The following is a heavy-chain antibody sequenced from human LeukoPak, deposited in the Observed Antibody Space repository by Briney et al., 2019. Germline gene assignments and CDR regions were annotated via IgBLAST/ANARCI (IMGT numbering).Heavy chain of an antibody. J-gene: IGHJ5*02. CDR3: ARDRYSSGWYFWGLYWFDP. D-gene: IGHD6-19*01. Sequence: SVKVSCKASGGTFSSYAISWVRQAPGQGLEWMGGIIPIFGTANYAQKFQGRVTITADKSTSTAYMELSSPRSEDTAVYYCARDRYSSGWYFWGLYWFDPWGQGTLVTVSS. CDR1: GGTFSSYA. V-gene: IGHV1-69*06. CDR2: IIPIFGTA.